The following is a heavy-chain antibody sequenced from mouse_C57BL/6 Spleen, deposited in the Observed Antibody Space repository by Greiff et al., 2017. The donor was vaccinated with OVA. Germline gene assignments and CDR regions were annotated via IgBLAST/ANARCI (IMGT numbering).Heavy chain of an antibody. Sequence: DVKLVESGGGLVKPGGSLKLSCAASGFTFSSYAMSWVRQTPEKRLEWVATISDGGSYTYYPDNVKGRFTISRDNAKNNLYLQMSHLKAEDTAMYYCAREGTGPFAYWGQGTLVTVSA. CDR3: AREGTGPFAY. CDR1: GFTFSSYA. CDR2: ISDGGSYT. J-gene: IGHJ3*01. D-gene: IGHD4-1*01. V-gene: IGHV5-4*01.